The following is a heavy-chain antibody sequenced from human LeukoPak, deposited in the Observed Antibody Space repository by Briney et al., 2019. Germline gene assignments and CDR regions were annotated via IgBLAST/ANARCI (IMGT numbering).Heavy chain of an antibody. CDR1: GGSISSISYQ. Sequence: SETLSLTCTVSGGSISSISYQWGWIRQPPGKGLEWIGNIYYTGSTYYNPSLKSRVTISVDTSKNQFSLNLSSLTAADTAVYYCARGGSTLHSAGGHDIEFYYYYYMDVWGKGTTVTISS. CDR2: IYYTGST. D-gene: IGHD3-9*01. V-gene: IGHV4-39*07. J-gene: IGHJ6*03. CDR3: ARGGSTLHSAGGHDIEFYYYYYMDV.